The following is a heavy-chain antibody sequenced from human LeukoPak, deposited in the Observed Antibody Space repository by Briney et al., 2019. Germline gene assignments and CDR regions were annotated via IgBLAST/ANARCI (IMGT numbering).Heavy chain of an antibody. D-gene: IGHD1-26*01. Sequence: ASVKVSCKASGYTFTGYYMHWVRQAPGQGLEWMGRINPNSGGTNYAQKFQGRVTMTRDTSLSTAYMELSRLRSDDTAVYYCARIRVGAPLVSDYWGQGTLVTVSS. CDR2: INPNSGGT. V-gene: IGHV1-2*06. J-gene: IGHJ4*02. CDR1: GYTFTGYY. CDR3: ARIRVGAPLVSDY.